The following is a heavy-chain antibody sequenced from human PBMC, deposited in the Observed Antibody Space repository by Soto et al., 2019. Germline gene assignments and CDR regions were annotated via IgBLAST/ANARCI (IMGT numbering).Heavy chain of an antibody. J-gene: IGHJ6*02. CDR1: GGSISRGGYY. CDR3: AREEAYGMDV. CDR2: IYYSGST. V-gene: IGHV4-31*03. Sequence: QVQLQESGPGLVKPSQTLSLTCTVSGGSISRGGYYWSWIRQHPGKGLEWIGYIYYSGSTHYNPSLKGRVSISVDTSKNQFSLKLSSVTAADTSVYYCAREEAYGMDVWGQGTTVTVSS.